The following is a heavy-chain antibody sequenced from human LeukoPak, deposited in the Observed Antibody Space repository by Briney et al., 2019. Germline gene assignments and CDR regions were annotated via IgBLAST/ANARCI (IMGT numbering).Heavy chain of an antibody. J-gene: IGHJ6*02. Sequence: HPGGSLRLSCATSGFTFSYYGMHWVRQAPGKGLEWVGNIKQDGSEKYYVDSVKGRLTISRDNAKNSLYLQMNSLRAEDTAVYYCARDRDAQVPTITWGRGMDVWGQGTTVTVSS. D-gene: IGHD3-16*01. CDR2: IKQDGSEK. CDR3: ARDRDAQVPTITWGRGMDV. CDR1: GFTFSYYG. V-gene: IGHV3-7*01.